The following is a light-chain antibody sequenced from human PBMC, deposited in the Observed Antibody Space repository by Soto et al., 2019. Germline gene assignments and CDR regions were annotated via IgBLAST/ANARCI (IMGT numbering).Light chain of an antibody. CDR2: KAS. V-gene: IGKV1-5*03. Sequence: DIQMTQSPSTLSGSVGDRVTLTCRASQTISSWLAWYKQKPGKAPKLLIYKASTLKSGVPSRFSGSGSGTEFTLTISSLQPDDFETYYCQHYNSYSEAFGQGTKVDIK. J-gene: IGKJ1*01. CDR3: QHYNSYSEA. CDR1: QTISSW.